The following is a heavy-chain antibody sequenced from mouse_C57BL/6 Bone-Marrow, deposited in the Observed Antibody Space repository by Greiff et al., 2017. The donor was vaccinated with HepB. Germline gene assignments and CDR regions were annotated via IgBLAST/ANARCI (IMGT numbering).Heavy chain of an antibody. V-gene: IGHV6-3*01. Sequence: EVKVEESGGGLVQPGGSMKLSCVASGFTFSNYWMNWVRQSPEKGLEWVAQIRLKSDNYATHYAESVKGRFTISRDDSKSSVYLQMNNLRAEDTGIYYCTESVLYYPDWYFDVWGTGTTVTVSS. D-gene: IGHD1-1*01. CDR3: TESVLYYPDWYFDV. CDR1: GFTFSNYW. J-gene: IGHJ1*03. CDR2: IRLKSDNYAT.